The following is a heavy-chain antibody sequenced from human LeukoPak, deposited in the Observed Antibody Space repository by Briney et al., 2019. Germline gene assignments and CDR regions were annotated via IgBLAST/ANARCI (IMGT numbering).Heavy chain of an antibody. CDR1: GFTFSSYG. D-gene: IGHD6-25*01. J-gene: IGHJ4*02. Sequence: GRSLRLSCAASGFTFSSYGMHWVRQAPGKGLEWVAVISYDGSNKYYADSVKGRFTISRDNSKNTLYLQMNSLRAEDTAVYYCATAGGYYFDYWGQGTLVTVSS. CDR2: ISYDGSNK. CDR3: ATAGGYYFDY. V-gene: IGHV3-30*03.